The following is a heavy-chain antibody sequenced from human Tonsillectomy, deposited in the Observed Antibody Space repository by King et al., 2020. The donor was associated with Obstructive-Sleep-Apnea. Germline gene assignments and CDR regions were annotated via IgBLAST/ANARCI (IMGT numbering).Heavy chain of an antibody. CDR3: ARDQRGPNHPFFDY. V-gene: IGHV3-48*04. CDR1: GFTFTSYS. Sequence: QLVQSGGGLVQPGGSLRLSCAASGFTFTSYSMNWVRQAPGKGLEWVSHISSSSSTIYYADSVKGRLTTSRDNSKNSLYLQMNNLRVDDTAVYYCARDQRGPNHPFFDYWGQGTLVTVSS. J-gene: IGHJ4*02. D-gene: IGHD1-14*01. CDR2: ISSSSSTI.